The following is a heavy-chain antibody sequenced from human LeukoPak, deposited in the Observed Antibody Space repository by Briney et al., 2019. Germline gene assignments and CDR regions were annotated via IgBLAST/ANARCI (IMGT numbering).Heavy chain of an antibody. CDR3: AKGAYSSSRSYYFDY. Sequence: GGSLRLSCAASGFTFSSYAMSWVRQAPGKGLEWVSDISGSGSNTYYADSVKGRFTISRDNSKNTLYLQMNSLRAEDTAVYSCAKGAYSSSRSYYFDYWGQGILVTVSS. CDR1: GFTFSSYA. D-gene: IGHD6-13*01. J-gene: IGHJ4*02. V-gene: IGHV3-23*01. CDR2: ISGSGSNT.